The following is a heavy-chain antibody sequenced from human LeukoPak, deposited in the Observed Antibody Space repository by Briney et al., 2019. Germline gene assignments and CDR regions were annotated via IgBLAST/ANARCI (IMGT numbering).Heavy chain of an antibody. CDR2: INHSGST. V-gene: IGHV4-34*01. J-gene: IGHJ6*02. CDR1: GVSFSGYY. D-gene: IGHD2-21*01. CDR3: ARERLVAGSSYYYCMDV. Sequence: SETLSLTCAVYGVSFSGYYWSWIRQPPGKGLEWIGEINHSGSTNYNPSLKSRVTISVDTSKNQFSLKLSSVTAADTAVYYCARERLVAGSSYYYCMDVWGQGTTVTVSS.